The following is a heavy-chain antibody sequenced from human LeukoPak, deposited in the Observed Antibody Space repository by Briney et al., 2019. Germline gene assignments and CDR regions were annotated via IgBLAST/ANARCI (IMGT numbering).Heavy chain of an antibody. D-gene: IGHD1-1*01. CDR1: GFTFSNYD. CDR3: AKGLERESRLDS. V-gene: IGHV3-21*04. J-gene: IGHJ4*02. Sequence: GGSLRLSCAASGFTFSNYDMNWVRQAPGQGLEWVSLFSSIGSHRYYADSVKGRFTISTDNSKNTLYLQMNSLRAEDTALYYCAKGLERESRLDSWGQGTLVTVSS. CDR2: FSSIGSHR.